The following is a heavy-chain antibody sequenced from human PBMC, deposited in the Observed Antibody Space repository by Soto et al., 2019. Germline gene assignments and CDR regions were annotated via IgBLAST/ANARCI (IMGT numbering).Heavy chain of an antibody. CDR2: LSGFNGQT. CDR1: GNTFASHG. CDR3: ARVDPRGVAVVRDY. Sequence: QVQLVQSGPEVKKPGASVKVSCKASGNTFASHGFSWVRQAPGQGLEWMGWLSGFNGQTNYALKFQGRVTLTTDTSTSTAYMELRSLRSDDTAVYFCARVDPRGVAVVRDYWGQGTLVTVSS. D-gene: IGHD3-10*01. V-gene: IGHV1-18*01. J-gene: IGHJ4*02.